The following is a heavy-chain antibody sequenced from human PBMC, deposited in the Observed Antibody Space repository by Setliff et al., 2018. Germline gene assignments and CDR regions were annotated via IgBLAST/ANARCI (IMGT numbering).Heavy chain of an antibody. J-gene: IGHJ6*03. CDR1: GGSISSESYY. Sequence: PSETLSLTCTVSGGSISSESYYWGWVRQPPGKGLEWIGSVFYSGNTYYNPSLKSRVTISVDTSKNQFSLKLSSVTAADTAVYYCARYGTEYGDYEIPGDVWGKGTTVTVS. V-gene: IGHV4-39*01. CDR2: VFYSGNT. CDR3: ARYGTEYGDYEIPGDV. D-gene: IGHD4-17*01.